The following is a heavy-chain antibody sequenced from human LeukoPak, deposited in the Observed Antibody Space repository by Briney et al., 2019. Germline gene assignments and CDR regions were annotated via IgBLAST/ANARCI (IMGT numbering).Heavy chain of an antibody. Sequence: GRSLRLSCAASGFTVSSNYMSWVRQAPGKGLEWVSVIYSGGSTYYADSVKGRFTISRDNSKNTLYLQMNSLRAEDTAVYYCARAKYSSRFDIWGQGTMVTVSS. CDR1: GFTVSSNY. CDR2: IYSGGST. D-gene: IGHD6-19*01. V-gene: IGHV3-66*01. J-gene: IGHJ3*02. CDR3: ARAKYSSRFDI.